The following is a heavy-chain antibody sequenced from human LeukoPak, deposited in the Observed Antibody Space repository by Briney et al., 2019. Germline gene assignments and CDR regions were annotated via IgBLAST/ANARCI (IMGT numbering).Heavy chain of an antibody. CDR2: IYYSGST. V-gene: IGHV4-61*01. Sequence: SETLSLTCTVSGGSVSSGSYYWSWIRQPPGKGLEWIGYIYYSGSTNYNPSLKSRVTISVDTSKNQFSLKLSSVTAADTAVYYCARERVDIVATFDYWGQETLVTVSS. J-gene: IGHJ4*02. D-gene: IGHD5-12*01. CDR3: ARERVDIVATFDY. CDR1: GGSVSSGSYY.